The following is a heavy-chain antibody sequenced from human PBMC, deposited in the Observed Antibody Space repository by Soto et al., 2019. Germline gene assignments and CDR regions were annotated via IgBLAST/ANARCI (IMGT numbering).Heavy chain of an antibody. D-gene: IGHD3-16*01. V-gene: IGHV3-30*03. J-gene: IGHJ1*01. CDR1: GFTFSSYA. Sequence: VNLLESGGDVVQPGGSLRLSCAASGFTFSSYAMNWVRQAPGKGLEWVALTSYDGSDKYYGDSVRGRFTISRDNSRNTVDLQMDSLRLEDTALYYCARWGTTGGLDVWGQGTLVSVSS. CDR3: ARWGTTGGLDV. CDR2: TSYDGSDK.